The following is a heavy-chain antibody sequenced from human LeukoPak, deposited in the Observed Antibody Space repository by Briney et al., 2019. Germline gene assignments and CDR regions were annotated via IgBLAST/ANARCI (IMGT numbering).Heavy chain of an antibody. D-gene: IGHD1-1*01. CDR2: INSDGSST. V-gene: IGHV3-74*01. CDR3: ARDWNWNDGPDAFDI. Sequence: PGGSLRLSCVASGFTFSSYWMHWVRQAPGKGLVWVSRINSDGSSTSYADSVKGRFTISRDNAKNTLYLQMNSLRAEDTAVYYCARDWNWNDGPDAFDIWGQGTMVTVSS. J-gene: IGHJ3*02. CDR1: GFTFSSYW.